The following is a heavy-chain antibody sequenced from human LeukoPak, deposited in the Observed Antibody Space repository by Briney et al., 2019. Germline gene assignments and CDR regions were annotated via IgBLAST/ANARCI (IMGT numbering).Heavy chain of an antibody. D-gene: IGHD3-22*01. Sequence: SETLSLTCTVSGGSISSYYWSWIRQPPGKGPEWIGYIYYSGSTNYNPSLKSRVTISVDTSKNQFSLKLSSVTAADTAVYYCARGRREYDSSGYYRGLFDYWGQGTLVTVSS. J-gene: IGHJ4*02. CDR3: ARGRREYDSSGYYRGLFDY. CDR1: GGSISSYY. CDR2: IYYSGST. V-gene: IGHV4-59*01.